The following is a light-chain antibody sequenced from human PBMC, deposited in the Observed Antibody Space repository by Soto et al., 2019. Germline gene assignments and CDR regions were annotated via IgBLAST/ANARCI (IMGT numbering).Light chain of an antibody. CDR2: AAS. V-gene: IGKV1-6*01. J-gene: IGKJ1*01. CDR1: QGIRTE. CDR3: LQDYDYPRT. Sequence: ATQMTQSPSSLSASVGDRFTIACRASQGIRTELGWYQQKAGEAPKLLIYAASTLQSGVPPRFSGSGSGTDFTLTISSLQPEDFATYYCLQDYDYPRTFGQGTKVEMK.